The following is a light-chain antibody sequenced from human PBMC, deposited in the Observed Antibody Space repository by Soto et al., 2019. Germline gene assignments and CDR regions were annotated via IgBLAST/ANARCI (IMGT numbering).Light chain of an antibody. CDR3: QHYGTSAL. CDR2: GAS. V-gene: IGKV3-20*01. CDR1: QSVSSSY. Sequence: EIVLTQSPGTLSLSPGERATLSCRASQSVSSSYLAWYQQTPGQAPRLLIYGASSRATGIPDRFSVSASGTDFTLTISRPEPEDFAVYYCQHYGTSALFGPGTKVDIK. J-gene: IGKJ3*01.